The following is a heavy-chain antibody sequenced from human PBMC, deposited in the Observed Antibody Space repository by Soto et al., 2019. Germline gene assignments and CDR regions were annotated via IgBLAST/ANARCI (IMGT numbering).Heavy chain of an antibody. CDR1: GGSISSYY. Sequence: SETLSLTCTVSGGSISSYYWSWIRQPPGKGLEWIGYIYYSGSTNYNPSLKSRVTISVDTSKNQFSLKLSSVTAADTAVYYCARARNYYGSGSPYYFDYWGQGTLVTVSS. V-gene: IGHV4-59*01. D-gene: IGHD3-10*01. CDR2: IYYSGST. CDR3: ARARNYYGSGSPYYFDY. J-gene: IGHJ4*02.